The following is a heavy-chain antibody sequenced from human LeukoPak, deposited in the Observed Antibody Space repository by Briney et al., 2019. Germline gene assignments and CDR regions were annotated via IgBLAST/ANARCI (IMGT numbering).Heavy chain of an antibody. CDR2: IYYSGST. V-gene: IGHV4-39*07. J-gene: IGHJ6*03. Sequence: SETLSLTCTVSGGSISSSSYYWGWIRQPPGKGLEWIGSIYYSGSTYYNPSLKSRVTISVDTSKNQFSLKLSSVTAADTAVYCCARDSGSPPGYYYYYYMDVWGKGTTVTVSS. CDR1: GGSISSSSYY. D-gene: IGHD1-26*01. CDR3: ARDSGSPPGYYYYYYMDV.